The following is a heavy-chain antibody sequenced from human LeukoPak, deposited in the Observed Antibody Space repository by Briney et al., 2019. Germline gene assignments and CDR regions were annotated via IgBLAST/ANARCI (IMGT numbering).Heavy chain of an antibody. CDR1: GYIFTSYW. CDR2: IYPGDSDT. Sequence: GESLKISCKGSGYIFTSYWIGWVRQMPGKGLEWMGIIYPGDSDTRYSPSFQGQVTISADKSISTAYLQWSSLKASDTAMYYCARPVDYDSSGYYPNYFDYWGQGTLVTVSS. V-gene: IGHV5-51*01. CDR3: ARPVDYDSSGYYPNYFDY. D-gene: IGHD3-22*01. J-gene: IGHJ4*02.